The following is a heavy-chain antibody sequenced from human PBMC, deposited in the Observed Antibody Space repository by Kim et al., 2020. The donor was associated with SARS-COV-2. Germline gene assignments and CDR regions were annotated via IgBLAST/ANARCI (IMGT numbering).Heavy chain of an antibody. CDR2: INTNTENP. CDR1: GYTFTSYA. J-gene: IGHJ4*02. CDR3: ARYDSMGVTSGVDY. V-gene: IGHV7-4-1*02. D-gene: IGHD2-21*02. Sequence: ASVKVSCKASGYTFTSYAMNWVRQAPGQGLEWMGWINTNTENPTYAQGFTGRFVFSLDTSVSTAYLQISSLKAEDTAVYYCARYDSMGVTSGVDYWGQGTLVTVSS.